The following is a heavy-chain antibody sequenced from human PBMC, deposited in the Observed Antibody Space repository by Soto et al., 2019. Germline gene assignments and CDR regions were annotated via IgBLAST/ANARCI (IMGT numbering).Heavy chain of an antibody. J-gene: IGHJ4*02. Sequence: QVQLVQSGAEVKKPGASVKVSCKASGYTFTSYGISWVRQAPGQGLEWMGWISAYNGNTNYAQKLQGRVTMTTDTTTSTAYMELSSLISDDTALYYCAREQDSLWFGELSLHYFDYWGQGTLVTVSS. CDR2: ISAYNGNT. CDR3: AREQDSLWFGELSLHYFDY. V-gene: IGHV1-18*01. D-gene: IGHD3-10*01. CDR1: GYTFTSYG.